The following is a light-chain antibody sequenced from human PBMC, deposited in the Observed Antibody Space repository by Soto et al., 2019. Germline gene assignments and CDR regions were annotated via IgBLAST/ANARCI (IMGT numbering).Light chain of an antibody. CDR3: MQALQTPIT. V-gene: IGKV2-28*01. J-gene: IGKJ5*01. CDR2: LGS. CDR1: QSLLRSNRYNY. Sequence: IVMTQSPLSLPVTPGEPASISCRASQSLLRSNRYNYFDWYLQKPGQSPQLLIYLGSNRASGVPDRFSGSGSGTDFTLKISRVEAEDVGVYYCMQALQTPITFGQGTRLEIK.